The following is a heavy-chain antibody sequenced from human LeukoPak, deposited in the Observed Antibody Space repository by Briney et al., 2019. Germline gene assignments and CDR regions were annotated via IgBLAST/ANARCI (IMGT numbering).Heavy chain of an antibody. V-gene: IGHV3-9*01. D-gene: IGHD2-8*01. CDR3: AKDPHLYLGDRWFDP. Sequence: GGSLRLSCAASGFTFDDYAMHWVRQAPVKVLEWVSGISWNSGNIGYADSVKGRFTISRDNAKNSLYLQMNSLRAEDTALYYCAKDPHLYLGDRWFDPWGQGTLVTVSS. CDR1: GFTFDDYA. J-gene: IGHJ5*02. CDR2: ISWNSGNI.